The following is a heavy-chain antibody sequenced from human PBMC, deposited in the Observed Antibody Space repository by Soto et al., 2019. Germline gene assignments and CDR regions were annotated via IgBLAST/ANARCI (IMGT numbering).Heavy chain of an antibody. J-gene: IGHJ6*02. Sequence: QVQLQQWGAGLLKPSETLSLTCAVHGGSFSGYYWDWIRQPPGKGLEWIGEVNHGGTSNYTPSLTGRSIISVDTSKNQCSLKLTAVTAEDTALYFCASSSFMLSVDLFHGLDVWGQGTTVTVSS. D-gene: IGHD3-10*02. CDR3: ASSSFMLSVDLFHGLDV. CDR1: GGSFSGYY. CDR2: VNHGGTS. V-gene: IGHV4-34*01.